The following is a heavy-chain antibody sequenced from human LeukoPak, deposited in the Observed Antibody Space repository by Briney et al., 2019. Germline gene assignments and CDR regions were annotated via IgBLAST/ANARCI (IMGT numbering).Heavy chain of an antibody. CDR3: ARGNLAYCGGDCYLYYYYGMDV. CDR2: IDPSDSYT. J-gene: IGHJ6*02. V-gene: IGHV5-10-1*01. D-gene: IGHD2-21*02. Sequence: GEFLKISCKGSGYSFTSYWISWVRQMPGKGLEWMGRIDPSDSYTNYSPSFQGHVTISADKSISTAYLQWSSLKASDTAMYYCARGNLAYCGGDCYLYYYYGMDVWGQGTTVTVSS. CDR1: GYSFTSYW.